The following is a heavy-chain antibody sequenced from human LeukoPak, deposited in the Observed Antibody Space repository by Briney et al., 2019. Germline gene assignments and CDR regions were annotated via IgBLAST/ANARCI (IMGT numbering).Heavy chain of an antibody. CDR2: IKSKTDGGTT. Sequence: PGGSLRLSCAASGFTFSNAWMSWVRQAPGKGLEWVDRIKSKTDGGTTDYAAPVKGRFTISRDDSKNTLYLQMNSLKTEDTAVYYCTTVVHAGSGSYHWGQGTLVTVSS. J-gene: IGHJ4*02. D-gene: IGHD3-10*01. CDR3: TTVVHAGSGSYH. CDR1: GFTFSNAW. V-gene: IGHV3-15*01.